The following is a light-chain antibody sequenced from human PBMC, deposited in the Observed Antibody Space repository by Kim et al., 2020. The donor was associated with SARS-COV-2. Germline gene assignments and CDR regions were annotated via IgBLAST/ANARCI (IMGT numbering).Light chain of an antibody. Sequence: QSVTISCTGTSSDVGAYNYVSWYQQHPGKAPKLMIYEVSKRPSGVPDRFSGSKSGNTASLTVSGLQAEDEADYYCSSYGGSNNFGVFGGGTKLTVL. CDR1: SSDVGAYNY. CDR2: EVS. J-gene: IGLJ2*01. V-gene: IGLV2-8*01. CDR3: SSYGGSNNFGV.